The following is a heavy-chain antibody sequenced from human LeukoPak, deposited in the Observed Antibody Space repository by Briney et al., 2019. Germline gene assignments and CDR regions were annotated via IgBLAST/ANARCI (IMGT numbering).Heavy chain of an antibody. J-gene: IGHJ3*02. CDR3: ARDSEGFDAFDI. CDR1: GYTFTSYY. CDR2: INSSGGST. V-gene: IGHV1-46*01. Sequence: ASVKVSCKASGYTFTSYYMHWVRQAPGQGLEWMGIINSSGGSTSYAQKFQGRVTMTRDTSTSTVYVELSSLRSEDTAVYYCARDSEGFDAFDIWGQGTMVTVSS.